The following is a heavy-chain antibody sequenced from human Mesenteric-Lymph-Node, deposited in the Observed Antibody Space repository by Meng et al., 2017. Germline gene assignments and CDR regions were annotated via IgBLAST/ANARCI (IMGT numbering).Heavy chain of an antibody. CDR2: ISGSGGST. D-gene: IGHD2-15*01. CDR3: AKDLGGVVDPGWFDP. V-gene: IGHV3-23*01. CDR1: GFTFSSYA. Sequence: GESLKISCAASGFTFSSYAMSWVRQAPGKGLEWVSAISGSGGSTYYADSVKGRFTISRDNSKNTLYLQMNSLRAEDTAVYYCAKDLGGVVDPGWFDPWGQGTLVTVSS. J-gene: IGHJ5*02.